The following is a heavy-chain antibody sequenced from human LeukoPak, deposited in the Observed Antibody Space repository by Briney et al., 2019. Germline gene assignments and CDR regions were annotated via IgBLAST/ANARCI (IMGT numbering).Heavy chain of an antibody. CDR3: ARGSSSYYASGSYSPSFNY. V-gene: IGHV1-69*06. CDR1: GGTFSSYA. D-gene: IGHD3-10*01. Sequence: SVKVSCKASGGTFSSYAISWVRQAPGQGLEWMGGIIPIFGTANYAQKFQGRVTITADKSTSTAYMELSSLRSDDTAVYYCARGSSSYYASGSYSPSFNYWGQGTLVTVSS. CDR2: IIPIFGTA. J-gene: IGHJ4*02.